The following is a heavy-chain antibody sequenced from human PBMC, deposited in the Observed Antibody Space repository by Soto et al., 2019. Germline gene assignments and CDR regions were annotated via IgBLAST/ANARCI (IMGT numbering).Heavy chain of an antibody. Sequence: PSETLSLTCTVSGGSVSSGRFYWSWIRQPPGKGLEWIGYIYYSGSTKYNSSLRSRVTISVDTSKNQFSLKLTSVTAADTAVYYGARSGSGSGWLGGQGTLVTVSS. CDR1: GGSVSSGRFY. J-gene: IGHJ4*02. CDR2: IYYSGST. V-gene: IGHV4-61*01. CDR3: ARSGSGSGWL. D-gene: IGHD6-19*01.